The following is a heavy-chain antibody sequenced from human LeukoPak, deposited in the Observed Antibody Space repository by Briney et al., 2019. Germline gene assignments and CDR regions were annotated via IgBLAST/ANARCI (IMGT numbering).Heavy chain of an antibody. V-gene: IGHV4-39*07. D-gene: IGHD3-10*01. Sequence: SETLSLTCTVSGGSISSSSYYWGWIRQPPGKGLEWIGSIYYSGSTYYNSSLKSRVTISVDTSKNQFSLKLSSVTAADTAVYYCARATGGITMVRGVIGTWGQGTLVTVSS. CDR2: IYYSGST. CDR3: ARATGGITMVRGVIGT. CDR1: GGSISSSSYY. J-gene: IGHJ5*02.